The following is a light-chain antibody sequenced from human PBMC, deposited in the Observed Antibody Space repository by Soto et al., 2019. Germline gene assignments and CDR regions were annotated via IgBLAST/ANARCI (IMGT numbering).Light chain of an antibody. CDR3: QQYSTYPWT. CDR2: KAS. Sequence: DIQMTQSPSTLSASVGDRVTITCRASQTISTLLAWYQQRPGKAPNLLIYKASSLESGVPSRFSGSGSGTEFTLTISSPQPDDFAPYFCQQYSTYPWTFGQGTKVEVK. V-gene: IGKV1-5*03. CDR1: QTISTL. J-gene: IGKJ1*01.